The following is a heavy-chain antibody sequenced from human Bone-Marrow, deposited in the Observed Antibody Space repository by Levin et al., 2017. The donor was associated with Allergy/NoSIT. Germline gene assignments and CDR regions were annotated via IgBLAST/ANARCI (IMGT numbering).Heavy chain of an antibody. CDR2: IEPFGRGK. D-gene: IGHD1-26*01. CDR1: EFTFRNYW. CDR3: ARRYSGSYFDY. V-gene: IGHV3-7*01. J-gene: IGHJ4*02. Sequence: AGESLKISCEASEFTFRNYWMSWVRQAPGKGLEWVANIEPFGRGKYYVDSVKGRFTISRDNAKSSLFLEMNSLRAEDTAVYYCARRYSGSYFDYWGQGTLVTVSS.